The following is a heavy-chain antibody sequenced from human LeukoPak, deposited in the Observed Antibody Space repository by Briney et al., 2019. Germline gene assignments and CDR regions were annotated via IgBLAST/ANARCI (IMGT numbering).Heavy chain of an antibody. D-gene: IGHD3-3*02. CDR2: IYYSGST. Sequence: KSSETLSLTCSVSGGSISSSSYYWGWIRQPPGKGLEWIGSIYYSGSTYYNPPLKSRVTISVDTSKNQFSLKLSSVTAADTAVYYCARELEYWGQGTLVTVSS. CDR3: ARELEY. V-gene: IGHV4-39*07. J-gene: IGHJ4*02. CDR1: GGSISSSSYY.